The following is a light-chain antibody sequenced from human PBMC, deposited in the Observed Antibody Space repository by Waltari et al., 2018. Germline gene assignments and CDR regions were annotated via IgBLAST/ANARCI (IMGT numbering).Light chain of an antibody. CDR1: QSISSIY. V-gene: IGKV3-20*01. CDR3: QRYGDSPKYT. J-gene: IGKJ2*01. CDR2: GSS. Sequence: IVLTQSPGTLSLSPGEGATLSCRASQSISSIYLAWYQQKPGQAPRLLIYGSSSRATGIPDRFSGSGSGTDFTLTISRLEPEDFAVYYCQRYGDSPKYTFGQGTKLEIK.